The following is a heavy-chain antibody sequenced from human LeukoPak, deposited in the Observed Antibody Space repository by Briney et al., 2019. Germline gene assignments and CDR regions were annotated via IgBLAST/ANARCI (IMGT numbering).Heavy chain of an antibody. V-gene: IGHV4-59*01. J-gene: IGHJ6*02. CDR3: ASDSVTGSGSSKFGMDV. Sequence: SETLTLTCTVSGGSISSYYWSWIRQPPGKGLEWIGYIYYSGSTNYNPSLKSRGTISVDTSKNQFSLKLSSVTAADTAVYYCASDSVTGSGSSKFGMDVWGQGTTVTVSS. CDR2: IYYSGST. CDR1: GGSISSYY. D-gene: IGHD3-10*01.